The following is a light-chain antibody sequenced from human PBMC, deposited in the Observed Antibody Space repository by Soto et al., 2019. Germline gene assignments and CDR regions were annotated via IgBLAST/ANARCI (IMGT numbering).Light chain of an antibody. CDR1: QSISTY. CDR2: GAS. V-gene: IGKV1-39*01. Sequence: DLRLTQSPSSLSASVGDRVTISCRASQSISTYLMWYQQKPGKAPNLLIYGASGLQNGVPSRFTGSGSGTEFTLTITGLQPEDFGTYYCQQSSITPLTFGQGTKVEIK. CDR3: QQSSITPLT. J-gene: IGKJ1*01.